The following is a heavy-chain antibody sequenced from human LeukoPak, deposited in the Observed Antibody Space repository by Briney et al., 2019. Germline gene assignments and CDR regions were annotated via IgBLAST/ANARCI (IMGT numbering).Heavy chain of an antibody. Sequence: SETLSLTCTVSGGSMSSGDYYWSWIRQPPGKGLEWIGYIYYSGTTYYNPSLKSRVTISVDTSKNQFSLKLSSVTAADTAVYYCARVRNIVVVPAAPRDFDYWGQGTLVTVSS. CDR2: IYYSGTT. V-gene: IGHV4-30-4*01. D-gene: IGHD2-2*01. CDR3: ARVRNIVVVPAAPRDFDY. CDR1: GGSMSSGDYY. J-gene: IGHJ4*02.